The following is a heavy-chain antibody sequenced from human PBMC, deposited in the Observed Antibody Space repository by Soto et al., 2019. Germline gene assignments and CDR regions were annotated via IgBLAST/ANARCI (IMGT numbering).Heavy chain of an antibody. J-gene: IGHJ6*02. V-gene: IGHV1-69*06. CDR3: ARLKRSGYDRGDSYYHTMDV. Sequence: QMQLVQSGAEVKKSGSSVKVSCKASGGTSSNFVMTWVRQVPGQGLEWLGGILPMFGAVKYAQKFQDRLTITADRSTNTAAMELGSLRPDDTAVYYCARLKRSGYDRGDSYYHTMDVWGHGTTVTVS. CDR1: GGTSSNFV. CDR2: ILPMFGAV. D-gene: IGHD2-21*02.